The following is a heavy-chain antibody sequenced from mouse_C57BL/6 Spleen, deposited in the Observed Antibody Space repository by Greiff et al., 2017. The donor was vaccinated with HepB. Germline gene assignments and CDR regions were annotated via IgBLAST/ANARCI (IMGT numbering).Heavy chain of an antibody. CDR2: IYTGSGST. D-gene: IGHD2-1*01. CDR1: GYTFTSYW. V-gene: IGHV1-55*01. J-gene: IGHJ4*01. CDR3: EREYDGKAQGY. Sequence: QVQLQQPGAELVKPGASVKMSCKASGYTFTSYWINWVKQRPGQGLEWIGVIYTGSGSTKYNEKLKSKATLTVDTSTSTAYMQLRSLTSGDSAVSACEREYDGKAQGYWGKGTSVTVSS.